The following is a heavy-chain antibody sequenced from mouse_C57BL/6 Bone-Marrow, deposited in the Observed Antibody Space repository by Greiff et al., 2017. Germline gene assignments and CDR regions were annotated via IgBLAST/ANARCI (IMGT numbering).Heavy chain of an antibody. D-gene: IGHD2-5*01. CDR1: GYTFTSYW. V-gene: IGHV1-55*01. CDR2: IYPGSGSP. J-gene: IGHJ1*03. CDR3: ARPYYSNYWYCDV. Sequence: VQLQQPGAELVKPGASVKMSCKASGYTFTSYWITWVKQRPGQGLEWIGDIYPGSGSPNYNEKFKSKATLTVDTSSSTAYMQLSSLTSEDSAVYYCARPYYSNYWYCDVWGTGTTVTVSS.